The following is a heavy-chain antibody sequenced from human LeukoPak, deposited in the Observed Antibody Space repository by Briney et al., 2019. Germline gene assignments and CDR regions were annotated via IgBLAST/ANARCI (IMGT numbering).Heavy chain of an antibody. CDR3: AKAAHRTHYDGWGSYYNPIGYFDC. D-gene: IGHD3-10*01. V-gene: IGHV1-2*02. CDR2: INPNSGGT. CDR1: EYTFTGSY. J-gene: IGHJ4*02. Sequence: ASVKVSCKASEYTFTGSYIHWVGQPPGQGLEWMGWINPNSGGTNYAQKFQGRVTMTRDTSISTAYMELSSLRSDDTAAYYCAKAAHRTHYDGWGSYYNPIGYFDCWGQGNLVTVSS.